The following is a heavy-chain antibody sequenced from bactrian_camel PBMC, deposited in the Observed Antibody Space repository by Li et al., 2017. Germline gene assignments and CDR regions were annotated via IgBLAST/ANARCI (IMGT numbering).Heavy chain of an antibody. CDR1: GYTYVAPC. V-gene: IGHV3S1*01. J-gene: IGHJ4*01. CDR2: IDWRMGGT. D-gene: IGHD2*01. Sequence: HVQLVESGGGSVQAGGSLRLSCAASGYTYVAPCMAWFRQAPGKTREQVAEIDWRMGGTNYDDSVKGRFTISQDVAKNTLFLQMDSLKPEDTAMYYCALKTFCGGSAWGATTSYSVWSQGTQVTVS. CDR3: ALKTFCGGSAWGATTSYSV.